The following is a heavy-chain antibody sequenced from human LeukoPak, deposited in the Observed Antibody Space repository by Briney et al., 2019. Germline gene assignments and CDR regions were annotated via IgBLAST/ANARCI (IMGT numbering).Heavy chain of an antibody. CDR3: ARISGSGIIYPSPFDY. CDR2: INWNGGST. D-gene: IGHD3-10*01. Sequence: GGSLRLSCAASGFTFDDYGMSWVRRAPGKGLEWVSGINWNGGSTGYADSVKGRFTISRDNAKTSLYLQMNSLRAEDTALYYCARISGSGIIYPSPFDYWGQGTLVTVSS. CDR1: GFTFDDYG. J-gene: IGHJ4*02. V-gene: IGHV3-20*04.